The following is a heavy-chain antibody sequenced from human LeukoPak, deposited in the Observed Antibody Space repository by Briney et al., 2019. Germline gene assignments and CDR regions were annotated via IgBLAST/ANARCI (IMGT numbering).Heavy chain of an antibody. CDR2: ITNSGNSK. Sequence: PGGSLRLSCAASEFTFSSYSMNWVRQAPGKGLEWVSYITNSGNSKSYADSVKGRFTISRDNTKNSLYLQMNGLRAEDTAVYYCARDPRYAAGIFFDYWGQGILVTVSS. J-gene: IGHJ4*02. CDR3: ARDPRYAAGIFFDY. V-gene: IGHV3-48*01. D-gene: IGHD2-2*01. CDR1: EFTFSSYS.